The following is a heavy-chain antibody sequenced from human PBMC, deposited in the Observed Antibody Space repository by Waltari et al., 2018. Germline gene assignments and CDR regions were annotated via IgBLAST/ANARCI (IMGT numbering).Heavy chain of an antibody. CDR1: GFTFSSYA. CDR2: ISGSGGST. J-gene: IGHJ4*02. D-gene: IGHD3-22*01. CDR3: ARSDYYDSSGPYFDY. V-gene: IGHV3-23*01. Sequence: VQPGGSLRLSCAASGFTFSSYAMSWVRQAPGKGLEWVSAISGSGGSTYYADSVKGRFTISRDNSKNTLYLQMNSLRAEDTAVYYCARSDYYDSSGPYFDYWGQGTLVTVSS.